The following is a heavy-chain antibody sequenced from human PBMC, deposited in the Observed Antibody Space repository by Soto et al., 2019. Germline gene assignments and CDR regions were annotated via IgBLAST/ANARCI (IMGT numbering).Heavy chain of an antibody. CDR3: ARGPSTTQSKGSSSCHDY. D-gene: IGHD6-13*01. J-gene: IGHJ4*02. V-gene: IGHV4-34*01. Sequence: PSETLSLTCAVYGGSFSGYYWSWIHQPPGKGLEWIGEINHSGSTNYNPSLKSRVTISVDTSKNQFSLKLSSVTAADTAVYYCARGPSTTQSKGSSSCHDYWGQGTLVTVSS. CDR2: INHSGST. CDR1: GGSFSGYY.